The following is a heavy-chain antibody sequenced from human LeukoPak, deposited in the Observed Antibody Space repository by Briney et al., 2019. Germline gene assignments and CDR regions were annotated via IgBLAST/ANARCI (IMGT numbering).Heavy chain of an antibody. D-gene: IGHD3-16*01. Sequence: GGSLRLSCAASGFTFSSYSMNWVRQAPGKGLEWVSSISSSSSYIYYADSVKGRFTISRDNSKNTLYLQMNSLRAEDTAVYYASASDYYYYMDVWGKGTTVTVSS. CDR2: ISSSSSYI. CDR1: GFTFSSYS. J-gene: IGHJ6*03. V-gene: IGHV3-21*04. CDR3: SASDYYYYMDV.